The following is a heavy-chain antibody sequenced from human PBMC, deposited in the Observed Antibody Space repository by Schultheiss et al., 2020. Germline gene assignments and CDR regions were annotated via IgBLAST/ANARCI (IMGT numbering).Heavy chain of an antibody. CDR1: GGTFSSYA. D-gene: IGHD3-3*02. J-gene: IGHJ5*02. Sequence: KISCKASGGTFSSYAISWVRQAPGQGLEWMGGIIPIFGTANYAQKFQGRVTITADESTSTAYMELSRLRSDDTAVYYCAIISRMRPWGQGTLVTVSS. V-gene: IGHV1-69*01. CDR3: AIISRMRP. CDR2: IIPIFGTA.